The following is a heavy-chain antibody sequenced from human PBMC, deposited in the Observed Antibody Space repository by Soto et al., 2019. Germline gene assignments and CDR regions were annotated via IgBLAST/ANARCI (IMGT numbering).Heavy chain of an antibody. J-gene: IGHJ6*02. V-gene: IGHV5-51*01. CDR2: IYPGDSDT. CDR1: GYTFTNYW. Sequence: PGESLKICCKGSGYTFTNYWIGWVRQMPGKGLEWMGIIYPGDSDTEYNPSFQGQVTISADKSITTTYLRWTSLKASDTAIYYCAASIFYYGMDVWGQGTTVTVSS. CDR3: AASIFYYGMDV.